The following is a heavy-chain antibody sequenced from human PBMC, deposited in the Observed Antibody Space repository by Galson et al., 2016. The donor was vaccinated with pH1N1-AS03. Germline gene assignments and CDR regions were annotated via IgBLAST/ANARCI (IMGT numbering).Heavy chain of an antibody. CDR3: ATPLNSGRNSYRPTDAFDI. V-gene: IGHV4-61*02. Sequence: TLSLTCTVSGGPISGTSYYWSWIRQPAGKGLEWIGRISLSGRTNYNPSLKSRVSMSVDTSKNQLSLELNSVTAADTAVYYCATPLNSGRNSYRPTDAFDIWGQGTMVIVSS. J-gene: IGHJ3*02. CDR1: GGPISGTSYY. CDR2: ISLSGRT. D-gene: IGHD1-26*01.